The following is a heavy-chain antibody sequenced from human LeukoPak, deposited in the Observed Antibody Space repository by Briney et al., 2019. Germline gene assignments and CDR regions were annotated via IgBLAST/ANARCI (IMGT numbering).Heavy chain of an antibody. Sequence: PSETLSLTCAVYGGSFSGYYWSWIRQPPGKGLEWIGEINHSGSTNYNPSLKSRVTISVDTSKNQFSLKLSSVTAADTAVYYCARGKVVVVVAATYYYYYGMDVWGQGTTVTVSS. CDR1: GGSFSGYY. V-gene: IGHV4-34*01. CDR2: INHSGST. CDR3: ARGKVVVVVAATYYYYYGMDV. J-gene: IGHJ6*02. D-gene: IGHD2-15*01.